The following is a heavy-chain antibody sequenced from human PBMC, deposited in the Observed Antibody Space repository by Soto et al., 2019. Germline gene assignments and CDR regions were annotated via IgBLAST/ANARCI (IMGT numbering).Heavy chain of an antibody. CDR3: ARDRRPSIYSGLAV. Sequence: PGGSLRLSCAASGFTFSDYAMSWVRQAPGKGLEWVSAIDGSSATTNYADSVKGRFTISGDNSKNTLFLHMSGLRAEDTAVYYCARDRRPSIYSGLAVWGQGTTVTVSS. J-gene: IGHJ6*02. D-gene: IGHD2-2*01. V-gene: IGHV3-23*01. CDR1: GFTFSDYA. CDR2: IDGSSATT.